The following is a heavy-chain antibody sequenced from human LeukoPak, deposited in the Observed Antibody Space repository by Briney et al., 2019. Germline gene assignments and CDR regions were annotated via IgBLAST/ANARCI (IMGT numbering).Heavy chain of an antibody. D-gene: IGHD3-9*01. V-gene: IGHV3-72*01. CDR1: GFTFSDHY. J-gene: IGHJ4*02. CDR2: ITNKATSYTT. Sequence: GGSLRLSCAASGFTFSDHYMDWVRQAPGKGLEWVGRITNKATSYTTEYAASVKGRSTISRDDSKNSLYLQMDSLKTEDSAVYYCTRCEQRYYDIWGQGTLVTVSS. CDR3: TRCEQRYYDI.